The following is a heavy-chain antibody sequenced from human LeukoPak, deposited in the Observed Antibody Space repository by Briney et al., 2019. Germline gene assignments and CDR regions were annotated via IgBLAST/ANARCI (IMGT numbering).Heavy chain of an antibody. Sequence: KPSETLSLTCAVYGGSFSGYYWSWIRQPPGKGLEWIGEINHSGSTYYNPSLKSRVTISVDTSKNQFSLKLSSVTAADTAVYYCARGTVHWYFDLWGRGTLVTVSS. J-gene: IGHJ2*01. CDR3: ARGTVHWYFDL. CDR2: INHSGST. CDR1: GGSFSGYY. V-gene: IGHV4-34*09. D-gene: IGHD4-17*01.